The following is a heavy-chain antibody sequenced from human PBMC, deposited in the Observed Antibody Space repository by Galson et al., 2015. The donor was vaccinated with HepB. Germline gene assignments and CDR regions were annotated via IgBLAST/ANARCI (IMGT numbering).Heavy chain of an antibody. Sequence: SLRLSCAASGFTFSSYAMHWVRQAPGKGLEWVAVISYDGSNKYYADSVKGRFTISRDNSKNTLYLQMNSLRAEDTAVYYCARDITPMYYDFWSGYLNWFDPWGQGTLVTVSS. CDR3: ARDITPMYYDFWSGYLNWFDP. CDR2: ISYDGSNK. V-gene: IGHV3-30-3*01. J-gene: IGHJ5*02. CDR1: GFTFSSYA. D-gene: IGHD3-3*01.